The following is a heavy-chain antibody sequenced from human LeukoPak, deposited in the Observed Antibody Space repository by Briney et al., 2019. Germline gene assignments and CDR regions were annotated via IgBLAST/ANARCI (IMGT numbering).Heavy chain of an antibody. Sequence: ASVKVSCKASGYTFTGYYMHWVRQAPGQGLEWMGWINPDSGGTNYAQKFQGRVTMTRDTSISTAYMELSRLRSDDTAVYYCARDREGYYDILTGYYGVGAFDIWGQGTMVTVSS. CDR2: INPDSGGT. CDR3: ARDREGYYDILTGYYGVGAFDI. V-gene: IGHV1-2*02. J-gene: IGHJ3*02. CDR1: GYTFTGYY. D-gene: IGHD3-9*01.